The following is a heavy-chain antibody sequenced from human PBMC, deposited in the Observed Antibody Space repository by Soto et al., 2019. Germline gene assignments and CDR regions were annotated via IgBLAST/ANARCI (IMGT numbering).Heavy chain of an antibody. Sequence: QVQLVQSGPEVKKPGASVKVSCKGSGYSFSNYGVTWVRQAPGQGLERLGWVSAYNRNTNYAQKFEDRATMTIDTSTNPACLALRALTPGHTAVYYCARERRWEPLLYWGQGT. CDR2: VSAYNRNT. V-gene: IGHV1-18*01. J-gene: IGHJ4*02. D-gene: IGHD1-26*01. CDR3: ARERRWEPLLY. CDR1: GYSFSNYG.